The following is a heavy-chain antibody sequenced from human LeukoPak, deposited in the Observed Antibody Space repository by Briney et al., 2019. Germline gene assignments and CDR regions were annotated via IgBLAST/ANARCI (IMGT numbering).Heavy chain of an antibody. V-gene: IGHV3-33*01. CDR3: ARDRRGQQEILDY. Sequence: GGSLRLSCAASGYTFSSYGMHWVRQAPGKGLEWVAVIWYDGSNKYYADPVKGRFTISRDNSKNTLYLQMNSLRAEDTAVYYCARDRRGQQEILDYWGQGTLVTVSS. D-gene: IGHD6-13*01. CDR1: GYTFSSYG. CDR2: IWYDGSNK. J-gene: IGHJ4*02.